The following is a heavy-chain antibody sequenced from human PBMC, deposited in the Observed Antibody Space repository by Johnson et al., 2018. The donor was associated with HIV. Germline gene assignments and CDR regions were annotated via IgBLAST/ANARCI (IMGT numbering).Heavy chain of an antibody. CDR1: GFTFSSYG. CDR3: ASGDDDGV. J-gene: IGHJ3*01. Sequence: QVQLVESGGGVVQPGGSLRLSCAASGFTFSSYGMHWVRQAPGKGLEWVAFIRYDGSNKYYTDSVTGRFTISRDNSKNTLFLQMNSLRAEDTDVYFCASGDDDGVWGQGTVVSVST. D-gene: IGHD5-12*01. CDR2: IRYDGSNK. V-gene: IGHV3-30*02.